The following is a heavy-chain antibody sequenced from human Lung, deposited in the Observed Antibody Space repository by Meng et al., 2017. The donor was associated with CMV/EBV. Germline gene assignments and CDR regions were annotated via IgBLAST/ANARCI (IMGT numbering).Heavy chain of an antibody. Sequence: GGSLRLSCAASGFNFKSYGMHWVRQAPGKGLEWVAFIRYDGSNKNYEESVKGRFTISRDNSKNTPYLQMNSLTVEDTALYYCAKSSNSVPRWLDSWGQGALVTVSS. CDR3: AKSSNSVPRWLDS. CDR2: IRYDGSNK. CDR1: GFNFKSYG. V-gene: IGHV3-30*02. D-gene: IGHD2-15*01. J-gene: IGHJ5*01.